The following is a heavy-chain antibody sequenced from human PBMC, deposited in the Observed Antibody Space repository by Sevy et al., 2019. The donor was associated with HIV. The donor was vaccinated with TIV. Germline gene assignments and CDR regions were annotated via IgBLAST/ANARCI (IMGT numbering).Heavy chain of an antibody. CDR1: GFTFNSHT. CDR3: ALERLSSDVAEYFQN. J-gene: IGHJ1*01. D-gene: IGHD1-1*01. CDR2: ISSSSSYI. Sequence: GGSLRLSCAGSGFTFNSHTMNWVRQAPGKGLEWVSSISSSSSYIYYGDSVKGRFTISRDNFQNSLFLQMDSLRPEDTAVYYCALERLSSDVAEYFQNWGQGTLVTVSS. V-gene: IGHV3-21*06.